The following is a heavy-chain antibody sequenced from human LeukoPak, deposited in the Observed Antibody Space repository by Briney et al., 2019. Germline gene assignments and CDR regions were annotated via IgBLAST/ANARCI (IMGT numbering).Heavy chain of an antibody. J-gene: IGHJ3*02. CDR1: GGSISSGDYY. CDR3: ARARSGYRESDAFDI. D-gene: IGHD3-3*01. V-gene: IGHV4-30-4*08. CDR2: IYYSGST. Sequence: TSQTLSLTCTVSGGSISSGDYYWSWIRQPPGKGLEWIGYIYYSGSTYYNPSLKSRVTISVDTSKNQFSLKLSSVTAADTAVYYCARARSGYRESDAFDIWGQGTMVTVSS.